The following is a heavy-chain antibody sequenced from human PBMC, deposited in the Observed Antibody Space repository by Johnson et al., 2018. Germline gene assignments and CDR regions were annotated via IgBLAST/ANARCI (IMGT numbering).Heavy chain of an antibody. D-gene: IGHD3-10*01. CDR2: ISYDGSNK. J-gene: IGHJ6*03. V-gene: IGHV3-30*18. CDR3: AKDGIQNYGSGSYYNVDYYYYYMDV. CDR1: GFTFSSYG. Sequence: QVQLVQSGGGVVQPGRSLRLSCAASGFTFSSYGMHWVRQAPGKGLEWVAVISYDGSNKYYADFVKGRFTISRDNSKNTLYLQMKRLRAEDTAVYDRAKDGIQNYGSGSYYNVDYYYYYMDVWGKGTTVTVSS.